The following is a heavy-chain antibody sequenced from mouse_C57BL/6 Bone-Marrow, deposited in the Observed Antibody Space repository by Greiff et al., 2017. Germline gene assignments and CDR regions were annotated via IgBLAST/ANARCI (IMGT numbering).Heavy chain of an antibody. D-gene: IGHD1-1*01. CDR2: INPNNGGT. CDR3: ARRPAYYYGSSPFAY. Sequence: EVQLQQSGPELVKPGASVKISCKASGYTFTDYYMNWVKQSHGKSLEWIGDINPNNGGTSDTQKFKGKATLTVDKSSSTAYMELRSLTSEDSAVYYGARRPAYYYGSSPFAYWGQGTLVTVYA. CDR1: GYTFTDYY. J-gene: IGHJ3*01. V-gene: IGHV1-26*01.